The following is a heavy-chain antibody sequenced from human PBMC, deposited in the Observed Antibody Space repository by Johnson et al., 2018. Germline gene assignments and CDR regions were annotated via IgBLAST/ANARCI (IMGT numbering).Heavy chain of an antibody. J-gene: IGHJ6*02. D-gene: IGHD4-11*01. CDR2: ISTGSSNI. CDR1: EFIFSTYS. V-gene: IGHV3-21*01. Sequence: VQLVQSGGGLVKXGGSXRLXCAASEFIFSTYSMNWVRQAPGKGLEWVSCISTGSSNIHYADSVKGRFTISRDNAKNSLYLQMNSLRAEDTAVYYCVRGGFTVTTWWFGGMDVWGQGTTVTVSS. CDR3: VRGGFTVTTWWFGGMDV.